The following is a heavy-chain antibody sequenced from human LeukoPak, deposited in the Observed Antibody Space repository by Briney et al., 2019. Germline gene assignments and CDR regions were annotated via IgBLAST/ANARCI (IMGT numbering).Heavy chain of an antibody. J-gene: IGHJ4*02. CDR1: GGSISSGGYY. CDR3: ARGSAIFGVVWSDYFDY. CDR2: IYYSGST. D-gene: IGHD3-3*01. Sequence: SETLSLTCTVSGGSISSGGYYWSWIRQHPGKGLEWIGYIYYSGSTYYNPSLKSRVTISVDTSKNQFSLKLSSVTAADTAVYYCARGSAIFGVVWSDYFDYWGQGTLVTVSS. V-gene: IGHV4-31*03.